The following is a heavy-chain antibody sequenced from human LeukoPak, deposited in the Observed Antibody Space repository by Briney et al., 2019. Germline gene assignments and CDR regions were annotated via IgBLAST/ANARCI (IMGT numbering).Heavy chain of an antibody. CDR3: VRGLYDSTTYRAFHI. CDR2: IYSSGST. CDR1: GGSISSHS. J-gene: IGHJ3*02. D-gene: IGHD2/OR15-2a*01. V-gene: IGHV4-4*07. Sequence: PSETLSLTCTVSGGSISSHSWNWIRLPAGKGLEWIGRIYSSGSTNSNPSLKNRVTMSVDTSKNQFSLMLSSVTAADTAVYYCVRGLYDSTTYRAFHIWGQGTMVTVSS.